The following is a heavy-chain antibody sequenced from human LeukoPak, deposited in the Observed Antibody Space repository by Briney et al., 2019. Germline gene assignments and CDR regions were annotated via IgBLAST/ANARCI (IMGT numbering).Heavy chain of an antibody. CDR1: GGSISSYY. CDR3: ARGRSSMVRGYYYYYMDV. J-gene: IGHJ6*03. V-gene: IGHV4-59*01. CDR2: IYYSGST. D-gene: IGHD3-10*01. Sequence: SETLSLTCTVSGGSISSYYWSWIRQPPGKGLEWIGYIYYSGSTNYNPSLKSRVTISVDTSKNQFSLKLGSVTAADTAVYYCARGRSSMVRGYYYYYMDVWGKGTTVTISS.